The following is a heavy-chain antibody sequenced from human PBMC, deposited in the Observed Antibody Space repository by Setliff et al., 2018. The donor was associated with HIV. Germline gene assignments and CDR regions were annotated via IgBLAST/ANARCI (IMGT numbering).Heavy chain of an antibody. D-gene: IGHD5-12*01. CDR3: ARLFQWMSYSFDI. CDR1: GGSISTSSYY. V-gene: IGHV4-39*01. Sequence: LETLSLTCSVSGGSISTSSYYWGWIRQPPGKGLEWIGSVHSSGNTYYSPSLKSRVSMSVDSSRNQFSLNLSSVTAADTGVYYCARLFQWMSYSFDIWGQGTMVTVSS. J-gene: IGHJ3*02. CDR2: VHSSGNT.